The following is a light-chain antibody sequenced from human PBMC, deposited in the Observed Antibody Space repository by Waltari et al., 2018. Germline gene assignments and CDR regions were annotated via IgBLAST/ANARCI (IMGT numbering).Light chain of an antibody. Sequence: QSALTQPASVSGSPGQSITISCTGTSSDVGGYNYVSWYQQQPGKAPKLMIYEFSNRPSGVATRFSGSKSGNTAALTISGLQAEDEADYYCSSYTSSSTWVFGGVTKLTVL. J-gene: IGLJ3*02. V-gene: IGLV2-14*01. CDR1: SSDVGGYNY. CDR3: SSYTSSSTWV. CDR2: EFS.